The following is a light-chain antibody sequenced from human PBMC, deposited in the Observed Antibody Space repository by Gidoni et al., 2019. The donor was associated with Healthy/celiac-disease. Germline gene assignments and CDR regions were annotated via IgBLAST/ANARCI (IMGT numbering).Light chain of an antibody. V-gene: IGKV4-1*01. CDR2: WAS. CDR1: QSVLYSSNKKNY. Sequence: DIVMTQSPHSLAVSLGERATINCKSSQSVLYSSNKKNYLAWYQQKSGQPPKLLIYWASTRESGVPDRFSGGGSGTDFTLTISSLQAEDVAVYYCQQYYSTPCTFGQGTKLEIK. CDR3: QQYYSTPCT. J-gene: IGKJ2*02.